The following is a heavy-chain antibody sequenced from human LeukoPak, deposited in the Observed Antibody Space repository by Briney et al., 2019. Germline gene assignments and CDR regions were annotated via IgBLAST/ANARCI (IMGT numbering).Heavy chain of an antibody. CDR3: ARDRGRYYDSRGFYWGYYSDS. J-gene: IGHJ4*02. CDR1: GFTFSTYA. CDR2: ISGSGDST. Sequence: GGSLRLSCAASGFTFSTYAVNWVRQPPGKGLEWVSTISGSGDSTYYADSVKGRFTISRDNSKDTLYLQMSSVRVDDTAVYYCARDRGRYYDSRGFYWGYYSDSWGQGILVTVST. V-gene: IGHV3-23*01. D-gene: IGHD3-22*01.